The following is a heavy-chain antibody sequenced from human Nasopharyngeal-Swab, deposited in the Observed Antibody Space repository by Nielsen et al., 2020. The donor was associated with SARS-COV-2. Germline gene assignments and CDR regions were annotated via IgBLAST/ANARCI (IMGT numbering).Heavy chain of an antibody. D-gene: IGHD1-20*01. CDR3: ASRITGTTFDAGPYYFDY. V-gene: IGHV4-4*02. Sequence: SETLSLTCAVSGGSISTNNWWSWVRQSPGKGLDWFGEIHHSGSTFYNPSLQSRVTISVDKSKNHFSLRLSSVTAADTAVYYCASRITGTTFDAGPYYFDYWGQGTLVTVSS. CDR1: GGSISTNNW. CDR2: IHHSGST. J-gene: IGHJ4*02.